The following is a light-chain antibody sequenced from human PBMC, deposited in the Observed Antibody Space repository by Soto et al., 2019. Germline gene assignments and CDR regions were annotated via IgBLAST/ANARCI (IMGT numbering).Light chain of an antibody. CDR1: QGVRDD. Sequence: IQMTQSPSSLSASVGDRVTITCRASQGVRDDVGWYQQKPGKAPKPLIYSASTLQSGVPSRFXXSXXXXXXTLTISGLQPEDFATYYCLQESNYPLTFGGGTKVEIK. V-gene: IGKV1-6*01. CDR3: LQESNYPLT. CDR2: SAS. J-gene: IGKJ4*01.